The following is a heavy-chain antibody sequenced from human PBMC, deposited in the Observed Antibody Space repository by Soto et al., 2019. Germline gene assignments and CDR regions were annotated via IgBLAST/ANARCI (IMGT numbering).Heavy chain of an antibody. CDR2: INPSGGST. CDR3: AREGWPLLPDY. V-gene: IGHV1-46*01. Sequence: ASVKVSCKASGYTFTSYYMHWVRQAPGQGLERKGIINPSGGSTSYAQKFQGRVTMTTDTSTSTAYMELRSLRSDDTAVYYCAREGWPLLPDYWGQGTLVTVSS. J-gene: IGHJ4*02. CDR1: GYTFTSYY. D-gene: IGHD2-15*01.